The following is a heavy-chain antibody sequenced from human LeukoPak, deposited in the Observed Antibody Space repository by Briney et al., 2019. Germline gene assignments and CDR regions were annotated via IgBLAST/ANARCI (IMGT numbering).Heavy chain of an antibody. V-gene: IGHV7-4-1*02. CDR3: ARDLSAMTRPPSGDY. CDR2: INTNTGNP. J-gene: IGHJ4*02. CDR1: GYTFTNYA. D-gene: IGHD2-2*01. Sequence: ASVKVSCKASGYTFTNYAMNWVRQAPGQGLEWMGWINTNTGNPTYAQGFTGRFVFSLDTSVSTAYLQISSLKAEDTAVYYCARDLSAMTRPPSGDYWGQGTLVTISS.